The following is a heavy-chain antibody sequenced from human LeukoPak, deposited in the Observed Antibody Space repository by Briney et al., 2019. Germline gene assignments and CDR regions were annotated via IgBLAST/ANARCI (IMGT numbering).Heavy chain of an antibody. CDR1: GFTSSSYS. D-gene: IGHD2-2*01. J-gene: IGHJ3*02. CDR2: ISSSSSYI. V-gene: IGHV3-21*01. CDR3: ARDSLENPPMPTPDDAFDI. Sequence: GGSLRLSCAASGFTSSSYSMNWVRQAPGKGLEWVSSISSSSSYIYYADSVKGRFTISRDNAKNSLYLQMNSLRAEDTAVYYCARDSLENPPMPTPDDAFDIWGQGTMVTVSS.